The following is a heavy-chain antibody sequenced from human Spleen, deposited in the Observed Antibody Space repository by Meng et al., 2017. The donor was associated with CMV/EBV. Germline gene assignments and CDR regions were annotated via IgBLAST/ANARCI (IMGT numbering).Heavy chain of an antibody. J-gene: IGHJ4*02. D-gene: IGHD2-2*01. CDR3: ARGYCSSTSCFPFDY. CDR2: ISGSDGST. Sequence: GESLKISCAASGFTFSSYAMNWVRQAPGKGLEWVSAISGSDGSTYYADSVKGRFTVSRDNSKNTLYLQMNSLRAEDTAVYYCARGYCSSTSCFPFDYWGQGTLVTVSS. CDR1: GFTFSSYA. V-gene: IGHV3-23*01.